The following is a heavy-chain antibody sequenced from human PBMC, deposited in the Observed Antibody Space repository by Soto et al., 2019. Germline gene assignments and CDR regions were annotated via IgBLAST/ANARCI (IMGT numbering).Heavy chain of an antibody. D-gene: IGHD2-8*02. CDR3: AKIALVGSFGFELARDY. J-gene: IGHJ4*02. CDR2: IWYDGSKK. CDR1: GFTFSSYG. Sequence: GGSLRLSCAASGFTFSSYGMHWVRQAPGKGLEWVAVIWYDGSKKYYADSVEGRFTISKDNSRNTLYLQMNRLTTEDIAIYYCAKIALVGSFGFELARDYWGQGILVTVSS. V-gene: IGHV3-33*06.